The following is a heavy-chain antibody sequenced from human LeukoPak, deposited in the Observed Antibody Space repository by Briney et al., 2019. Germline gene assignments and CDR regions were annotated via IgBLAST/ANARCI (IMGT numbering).Heavy chain of an antibody. CDR2: ISSGSSYI. J-gene: IGHJ3*02. V-gene: IGHV3-21*01. D-gene: IGHD3-3*01. Sequence: GGSLRLSCAASGFTFSSYSMNWVRQAPGKGLEWVSSISSGSSYIYYADSVKGRFTISRDNAKNSLYLQMNSLRAEDTAVYYCARVPHYDFWSGYNGVLAFDIWGQGTMVTVSS. CDR3: ARVPHYDFWSGYNGVLAFDI. CDR1: GFTFSSYS.